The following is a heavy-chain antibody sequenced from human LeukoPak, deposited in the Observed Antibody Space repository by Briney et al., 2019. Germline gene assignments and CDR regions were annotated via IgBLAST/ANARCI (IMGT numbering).Heavy chain of an antibody. CDR3: ARDGRGGRGGKGVWDN. CDR1: GGSISSYY. D-gene: IGHD4-23*01. J-gene: IGHJ4*02. Sequence: SETLSLTCTVSGGSISSYYWSWIGQSPGKGLEWIGHIYYSGNTNYNPSLMSRVTISVDTSKNPFSLKLNSVTAADTAVYYCARDGRGGRGGKGVWDNWGQGTLVTVSS. V-gene: IGHV4-59*01. CDR2: IYYSGNT.